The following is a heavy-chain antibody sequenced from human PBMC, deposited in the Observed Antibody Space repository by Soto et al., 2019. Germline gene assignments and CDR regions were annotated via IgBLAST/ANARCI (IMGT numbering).Heavy chain of an antibody. CDR3: AREAGITMVRGVIHYYYGMDV. V-gene: IGHV3-33*01. J-gene: IGHJ6*02. Sequence: QVQLVESGGGVVQPGRSLRLSCAASGFTFSSYGMHWVRQAPGKGLEWVAVIWYDGSNKYYADSVKGRFTISRDNSKNTLYLQMNSLRAEDTAVYYCAREAGITMVRGVIHYYYGMDVWGQGTTVTVSS. CDR2: IWYDGSNK. D-gene: IGHD3-10*01. CDR1: GFTFSSYG.